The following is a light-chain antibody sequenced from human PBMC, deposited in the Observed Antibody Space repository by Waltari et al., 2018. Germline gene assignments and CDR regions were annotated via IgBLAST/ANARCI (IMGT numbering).Light chain of an antibody. Sequence: QSVLPQPPSASGTPAQRVTFSSSGNTYNIGCPCVYWFQQAPGTAPKLLIYANNQRPSGVPDRFSGSKSGTSASLAISGLRSEDEADYYCATWDDSLNTYVFGTGTKVTVL. CDR1: TYNIGCPC. V-gene: IGLV1-47*01. J-gene: IGLJ1*01. CDR2: ANN. CDR3: ATWDDSLNTYV.